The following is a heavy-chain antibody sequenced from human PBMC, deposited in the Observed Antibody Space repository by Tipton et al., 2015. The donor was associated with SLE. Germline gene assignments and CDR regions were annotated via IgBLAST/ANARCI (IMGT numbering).Heavy chain of an antibody. CDR2: INTNTGNP. V-gene: IGHV7-4-1*02. J-gene: IGHJ4*02. D-gene: IGHD3-3*01. CDR1: GYTFTSYG. CDR3: ARDTGILRFLEWLPNYYFDY. Sequence: QVQLVQSGAEVKKPGASVKVSCKASGYTFTSYGISWVRQAPGQGLEWMGWINTNTGNPTYAQGFTGRFVFSLDTSVSTAYPQISSLKAEDTAVYYCARDTGILRFLEWLPNYYFDYWGQGTLVTVSS.